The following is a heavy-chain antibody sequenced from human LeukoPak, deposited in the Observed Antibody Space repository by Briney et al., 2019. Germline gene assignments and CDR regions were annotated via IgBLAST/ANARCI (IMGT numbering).Heavy chain of an antibody. J-gene: IGHJ6*03. Sequence: GGSLRHSCAASGFTFSSYWMHWVRQAPGKGLEWVGRSTNKANRYTTEYAASVQGRFTISRDDSKNSLYLQMNNLKTEDTSVYYCARNYYMDVWGKGTTVTVSS. V-gene: IGHV3-72*01. CDR3: ARNYYMDV. CDR2: STNKANRYTT. CDR1: GFTFSSYW.